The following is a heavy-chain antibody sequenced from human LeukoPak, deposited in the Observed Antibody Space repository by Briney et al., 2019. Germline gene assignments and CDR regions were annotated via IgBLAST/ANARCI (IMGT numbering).Heavy chain of an antibody. CDR2: ISSTGNTI. J-gene: IGHJ4*02. CDR1: GFTFSSFE. D-gene: IGHD5-24*01. CDR3: AKDIRDGYNFYYFDY. V-gene: IGHV3-48*03. Sequence: GGSLRLSCATSGFTFSSFEMNWVRQAPGKGLEWVSYISSTGNTIYYADSVKGRFTISRDNAKNSLYLQMNSLRAEDTALYYCAKDIRDGYNFYYFDYWGQGTLVTVSS.